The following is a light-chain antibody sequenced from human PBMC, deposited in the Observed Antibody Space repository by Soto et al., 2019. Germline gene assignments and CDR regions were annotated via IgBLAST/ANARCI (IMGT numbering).Light chain of an antibody. CDR1: QIINTW. J-gene: IGKJ3*01. CDR2: RAS. Sequence: DIQMTQSPSSLSASVGDRVTITCRASQIINTWLAWYQQKPGKAPKLLIYRASNLVNGVPSRFSGSGSGTEFTLTISNLQPDDFSIYYCQQYETYSGSFGPGNKVDL. CDR3: QQYETYSGS. V-gene: IGKV1-5*03.